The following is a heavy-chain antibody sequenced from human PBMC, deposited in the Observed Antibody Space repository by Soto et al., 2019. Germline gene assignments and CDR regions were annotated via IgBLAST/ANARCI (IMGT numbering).Heavy chain of an antibody. CDR3: AKYQPMTQPRPYFDY. D-gene: IGHD3-22*01. CDR1: GFTFSSYA. V-gene: IGHV3-23*01. Sequence: GGSLRLSCAASGFTFSSYAMSWVRQAPGKGLGWVSAISSSGVSTFYADSVKGRFTISRDNSRNTLYLQMNSLRAEDTAIYYCAKYQPMTQPRPYFDYWGQGTLVTVSS. CDR2: ISSSGVST. J-gene: IGHJ4*02.